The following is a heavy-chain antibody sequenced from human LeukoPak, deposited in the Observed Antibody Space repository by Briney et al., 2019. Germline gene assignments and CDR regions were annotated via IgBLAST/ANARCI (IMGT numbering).Heavy chain of an antibody. V-gene: IGHV4-59*01. CDR3: ARKNDFEI. CDR1: GGSISIDH. D-gene: IGHD2/OR15-2a*01. Sequence: NPSETLSLACTVSGGSISIDHWNWNRQPPGKGLEWIGCIYYSGRTYYNPSLKSRVTISVDMSRSQFSLRLTAVTAADTAVYYCARKNDFEIWGQGTLVTVSS. J-gene: IGHJ3*02. CDR2: IYYSGRT.